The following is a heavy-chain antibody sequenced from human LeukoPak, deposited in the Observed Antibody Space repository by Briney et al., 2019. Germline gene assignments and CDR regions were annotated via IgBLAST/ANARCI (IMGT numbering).Heavy chain of an antibody. CDR2: IIPNSGGT. CDR1: GYTFTGYY. J-gene: IGHJ4*02. Sequence: ASVKVSCKASGYTFTGYYMHWVRQAPGQGLEWMGWIIPNSGGTNYAPKFRGRVIMTRDTSISTAYMEVRRLTFDDTAIYYCAPTSEAYTSNWSVWGQGTLVTVSP. V-gene: IGHV1-2*02. D-gene: IGHD3-16*01. CDR3: APTSEAYTSNWSV.